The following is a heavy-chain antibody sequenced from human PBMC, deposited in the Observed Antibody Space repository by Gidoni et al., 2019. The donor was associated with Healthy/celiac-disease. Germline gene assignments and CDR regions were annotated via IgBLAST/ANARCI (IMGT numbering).Heavy chain of an antibody. V-gene: IGHV4-34*01. D-gene: IGHD7-27*01. Sequence: QVQLQQWGAGLFKPSEPLSLPCAVYGGSFSGYYWSWIRQPPGKGLEWIGEINHSGSTNYNPSLKSRVTRSVDTSKNQFSLKLSSVTAADTAVYYCARGKLGGLIYFDYWGQGTLVTVSS. J-gene: IGHJ4*02. CDR3: ARGKLGGLIYFDY. CDR2: INHSGST. CDR1: GGSFSGYY.